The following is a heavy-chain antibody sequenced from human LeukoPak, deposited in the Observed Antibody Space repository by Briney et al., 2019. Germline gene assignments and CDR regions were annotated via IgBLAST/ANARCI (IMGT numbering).Heavy chain of an antibody. D-gene: IGHD1-26*01. V-gene: IGHV3-30*18. CDR3: AKDHGRAFGY. CDR2: ISYDGSNK. CDR1: GFTFSSYD. J-gene: IGHJ4*02. Sequence: GGSLRLSCAASGFTFSSYDMHWVRQAPGKGLEWVAVISYDGSNKYYADSVKGRFTISRDNSKNTLYLQMNSLRAEDTAVYYCAKDHGRAFGYWGQGTLVTVSS.